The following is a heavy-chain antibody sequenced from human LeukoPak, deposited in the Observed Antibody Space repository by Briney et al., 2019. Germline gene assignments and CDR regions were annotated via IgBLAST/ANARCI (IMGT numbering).Heavy chain of an antibody. J-gene: IGHJ4*02. D-gene: IGHD3-22*01. Sequence: PSETLSLTCTVSGDSISGVYWSWIRQPPGKGLEWIGEINHSGSTNYNPSLKSRVTISVDTSKNQFSLKLSSVTAADTAVYYCAREYRYYDSSGLLILLDYWGQGTLVTVSS. V-gene: IGHV4-34*01. CDR3: AREYRYYDSSGLLILLDY. CDR2: INHSGST. CDR1: GDSISGVY.